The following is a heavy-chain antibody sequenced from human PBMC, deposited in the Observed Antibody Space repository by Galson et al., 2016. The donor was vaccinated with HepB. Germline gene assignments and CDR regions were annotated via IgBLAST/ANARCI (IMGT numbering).Heavy chain of an antibody. D-gene: IGHD5-24*01. V-gene: IGHV3-74*01. CDR1: GFTGFTFSSYW. J-gene: IGHJ4*01. CDR3: GASIDGYIDY. CDR2: ISLDGSVT. Sequence: SLRLSCAASGFTGFTFSSYWMHWVRQAPGKGLVWVSRISLDGSVTIYGDSVKGRFSTSRDNAKNTLFLQMNSLRAEDTAVYYCGASIDGYIDYWGQGALVTISS.